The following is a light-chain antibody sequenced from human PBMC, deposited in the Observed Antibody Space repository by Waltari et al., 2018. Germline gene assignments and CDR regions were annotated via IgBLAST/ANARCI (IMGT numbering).Light chain of an antibody. CDR3: QPSYSTNT. Sequence: DIQKTQSPSSLSASVGDRVTITCRASQSISSYLNWYQQKPGKAPKLLIYAASSLQSGVPSRFSGSGSGTDFTLTISSLQPEDFATYYCQPSYSTNTFGQGTKLEIK. CDR2: AAS. CDR1: QSISSY. J-gene: IGKJ2*01. V-gene: IGKV1-39*01.